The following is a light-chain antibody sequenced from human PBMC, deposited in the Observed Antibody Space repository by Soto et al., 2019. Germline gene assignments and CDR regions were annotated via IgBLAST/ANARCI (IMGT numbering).Light chain of an antibody. Sequence: DTPMTQSPSSLSASEGASATITGRTTQRCSSYLNRYQQKPGKASKLLIYAASSLERGVPTRFSGSGSGTEFTLTISCLQSEDFATYYCQQYYSYPQTFGQGTKVDIK. CDR3: QQYYSYPQT. CDR2: AAS. CDR1: QRCSSY. J-gene: IGKJ1*01. V-gene: IGKV1-39*01.